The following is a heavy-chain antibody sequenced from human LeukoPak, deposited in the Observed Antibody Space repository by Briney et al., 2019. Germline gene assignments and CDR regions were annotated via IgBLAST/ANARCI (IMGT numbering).Heavy chain of an antibody. CDR2: INSDGSST. V-gene: IGHV3-74*01. Sequence: PGGSLRLSCAASGFTFSSYWMHWVRQAPGKGLVWVSRINSDGSSTSYADSVKGRFTISRDNAKNTLYLQMNSLRAEDTAVYYCASRLGRGALDIWGQGTMVTVSS. J-gene: IGHJ3*02. D-gene: IGHD5-12*01. CDR3: ASRLGRGALDI. CDR1: GFTFSSYW.